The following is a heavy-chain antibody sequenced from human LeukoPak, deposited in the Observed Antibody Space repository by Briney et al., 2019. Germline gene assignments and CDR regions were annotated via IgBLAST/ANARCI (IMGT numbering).Heavy chain of an antibody. CDR3: ARDLNLPDAFDV. J-gene: IGHJ3*01. CDR1: GFTFSAYG. Sequence: GGSLRLSCAASGFTFSAYGMHWVRQAPGKGLEWVAVVWYDGGNKYYADSVKGRFTVSRDNSKNTLYLQMNSLRVEDTALYCCARDLNLPDAFDVWGQGTMVTVSS. V-gene: IGHV3-33*01. D-gene: IGHD1-14*01. CDR2: VWYDGGNK.